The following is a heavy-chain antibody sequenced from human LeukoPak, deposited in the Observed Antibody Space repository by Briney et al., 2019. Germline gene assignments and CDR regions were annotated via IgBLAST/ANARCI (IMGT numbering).Heavy chain of an antibody. Sequence: GGSLRLSCAASGLTFSIYAMTWVRQAPGKGLEWVSSISGSGGSTYYADSVKGRFTISRDNSKNTLYLQMNSLRVEDTAVYYCARGVVNAYAAFDFWGQGTLVTVSS. CDR2: ISGSGGST. CDR1: GLTFSIYA. CDR3: ARGVVNAYAAFDF. J-gene: IGHJ4*02. V-gene: IGHV3-23*01. D-gene: IGHD3-16*01.